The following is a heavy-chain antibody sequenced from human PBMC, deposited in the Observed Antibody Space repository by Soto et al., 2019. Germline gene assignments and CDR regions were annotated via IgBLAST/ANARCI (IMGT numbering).Heavy chain of an antibody. CDR2: ISTSGSTI. CDR1: GGTFNISW. Sequence: SQRRSGAPCGGTFNISWMHWVRQAPGKGLEWVSYISTSGSTINYADSVKGRFTISRDNAKNSLYLQMNSLRAEDTAVYYCARVSPPPDYWGQGTLVTVSS. V-gene: IGHV3-11*01. CDR3: ARVSPPPDY. J-gene: IGHJ4*02.